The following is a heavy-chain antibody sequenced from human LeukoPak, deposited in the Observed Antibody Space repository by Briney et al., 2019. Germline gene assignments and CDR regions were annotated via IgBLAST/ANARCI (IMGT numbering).Heavy chain of an antibody. CDR2: IRSSGSII. CDR3: ARDNAYYYDSSGYPDY. V-gene: IGHV3-48*03. D-gene: IGHD3-22*01. Sequence: GGSLRLSCAASGFTFSSYEMNWVRQAPGKGLEWVSYIRSSGSIIYYADSVKGRFTISRDNAKNTLYLQMNSLRAEDTAVYYCARDNAYYYDSSGYPDYWGQGTLVTVSS. CDR1: GFTFSSYE. J-gene: IGHJ4*02.